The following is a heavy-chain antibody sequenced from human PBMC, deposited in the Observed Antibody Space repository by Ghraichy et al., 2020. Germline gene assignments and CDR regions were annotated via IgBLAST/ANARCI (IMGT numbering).Heavy chain of an antibody. V-gene: IGHV3-9*01. D-gene: IGHD1-7*01. CDR2: ISWNSDTI. Sequence: GGSLRLSCAASGFTFNAYAMHWVRQIPGKGLEWVSGISWNSDTIDYADSVKGRFTISRDNAKNSLSLQMNSLRPEDTAFYYCAKDMHLTGTCLDYWGQGILVTVSS. J-gene: IGHJ4*02. CDR1: GFTFNAYA. CDR3: AKDMHLTGTCLDY.